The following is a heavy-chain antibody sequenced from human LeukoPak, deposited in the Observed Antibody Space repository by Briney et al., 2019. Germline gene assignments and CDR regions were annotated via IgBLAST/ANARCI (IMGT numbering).Heavy chain of an antibody. CDR2: INPNSGGT. D-gene: IGHD6-13*01. CDR1: GYTFTGYY. J-gene: IGHJ4*02. V-gene: IGHV1-2*02. Sequence: ASVKVSCKASGYTFTGYYMHWVRQAPGQGLEWMGWINPNSGGTNYAQKFQGRVTMTRDTSISTAYMELSRLRSDDTAVYYCARDSRPIFEWQQLGGDYWGQGTLVTVSS. CDR3: ARDSRPIFEWQQLGGDY.